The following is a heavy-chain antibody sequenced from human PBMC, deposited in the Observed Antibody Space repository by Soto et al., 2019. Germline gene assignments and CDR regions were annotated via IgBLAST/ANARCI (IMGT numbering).Heavy chain of an antibody. D-gene: IGHD2-15*01. J-gene: IGHJ4*02. V-gene: IGHV3-7*01. CDR2: INEDGSAK. CDR3: ATEGTKSGYRSGGSCRRNDY. CDR1: GITFSTYW. Sequence: PGGSLRLSCAASGITFSTYWMSWVRQAPGKGLEWVASINEDGSAKYYVDSVKGRFTISRDNAKNSLSLQMNSLRAEDTAVYYCATEGTKSGYRSGGSCRRNDYWGQGALVTVSS.